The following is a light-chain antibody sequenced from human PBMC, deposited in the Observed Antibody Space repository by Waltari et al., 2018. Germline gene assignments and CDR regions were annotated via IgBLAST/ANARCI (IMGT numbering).Light chain of an antibody. CDR3: QQYNTFPFT. CDR2: KAS. V-gene: IGKV1-5*03. J-gene: IGKJ3*01. Sequence: DIQMTQSPSTLSASVGDRVTITCRASQSISVWLAWYQQKPGKAPKLLIYKASSLESGVPSRFIGSGSGTEFTLTISSLQPDYFATYYCQQYNTFPFTFGPGTKVDIK. CDR1: QSISVW.